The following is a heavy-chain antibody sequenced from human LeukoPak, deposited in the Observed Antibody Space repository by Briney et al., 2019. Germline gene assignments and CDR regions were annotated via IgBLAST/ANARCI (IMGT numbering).Heavy chain of an antibody. CDR2: SYPGDSDT. D-gene: IGHD4-17*01. CDR1: GSSFTSYW. CDR3: ARSMTTVTTRAFDY. J-gene: IGHJ4*02. V-gene: IGHV5-51*01. Sequence: GASLQISGLGPGSSFTSYWIGWVRQLPGKGLGWMGISYPGDSDTRYSPSFQGQVTISADKSISTAYLQWSSLKASDTAMYYCARSMTTVTTRAFDYWGQGTLVTVSS.